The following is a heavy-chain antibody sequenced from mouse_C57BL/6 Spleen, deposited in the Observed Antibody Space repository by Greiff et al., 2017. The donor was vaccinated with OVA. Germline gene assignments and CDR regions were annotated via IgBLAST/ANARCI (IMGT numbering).Heavy chain of an antibody. Sequence: VQLQESGAELARPGASVKLSCKASGYTFTSYGISWVKQRTGQGLEWIGEIYPRSGNTYYNEKLKGKATLTSDKSYSTAYMELRSLTSVDSAVYFCAREGSSYYFDYWGQGTTRTVSS. J-gene: IGHJ2*01. CDR1: GYTFTSYG. V-gene: IGHV1-81*01. CDR2: IYPRSGNT. CDR3: AREGSSYYFDY.